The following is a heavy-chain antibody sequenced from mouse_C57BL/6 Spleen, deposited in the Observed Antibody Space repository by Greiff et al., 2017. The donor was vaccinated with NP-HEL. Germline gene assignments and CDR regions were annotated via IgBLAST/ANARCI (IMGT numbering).Heavy chain of an antibody. CDR1: GYTFTSYW. J-gene: IGHJ1*03. CDR2: INPSNGGT. D-gene: IGHD1-1*01. V-gene: IGHV1-53*01. CDR3: ARFTTVVDWYFDV. Sequence: QVQLQQPGTELVKPGASVKLSCKASGYTFTSYWVHWVKQRPGQGLEWIGNINPSNGGTNYNEKFKSKATLTVDKSSSTAYMQLSSLTSEDSAVYYCARFTTVVDWYFDVWGTGTTVTVSS.